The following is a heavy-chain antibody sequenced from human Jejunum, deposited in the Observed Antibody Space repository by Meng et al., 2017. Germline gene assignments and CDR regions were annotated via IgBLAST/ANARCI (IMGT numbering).Heavy chain of an antibody. CDR2: VFDSGST. Sequence: SGPLLVRHSLTFPCSCAVSCCSVSCRSFDVTWIRQPPVKGLECIGYVFDSGSTKYNPSLSRRVTISADTSKNQFSRGLSSVTAADTAVYYCATDVYGDGLAYLDYWGQGSLVTVSS. CDR3: ATDVYGDGLAYLDY. V-gene: IGHV4-61*01. D-gene: IGHD4-17*01. CDR1: CCSVSCRSFD. J-gene: IGHJ4*02.